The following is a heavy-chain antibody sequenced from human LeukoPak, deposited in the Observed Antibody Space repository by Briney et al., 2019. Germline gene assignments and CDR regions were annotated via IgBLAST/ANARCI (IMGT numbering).Heavy chain of an antibody. J-gene: IGHJ4*02. V-gene: IGHV4-38-2*02. CDR2: FYHGGST. CDR3: ARDNLGVDIVATPEFDY. D-gene: IGHD5-12*01. Sequence: SETLSLTCTVSGYSISTGYYWDWIRQPPGKGLEWIGTFYHGGSTYYNPSLKSRVTISVDTSKNQFSLKLSSVTAADTAVYYCARDNLGVDIVATPEFDYWGQGTLVTVSS. CDR1: GYSISTGYY.